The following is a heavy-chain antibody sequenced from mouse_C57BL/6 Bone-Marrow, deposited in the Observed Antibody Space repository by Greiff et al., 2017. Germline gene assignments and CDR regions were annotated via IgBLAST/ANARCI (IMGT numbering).Heavy chain of an antibody. CDR2: IDPSDSYT. Sequence: QVQLQQPGAELVMPGASVKLSCKASGYTFTSYWMHWVKQRPGQGLEWIGEIDPSDSYTNYNQKFKGKSTLTVDKSSSKAYMQLSSLTSEDSAVYYCAREIYYYGSRSYWYFDVWGTGTTVTVSS. J-gene: IGHJ1*03. CDR1: GYTFTSYW. CDR3: AREIYYYGSRSYWYFDV. D-gene: IGHD1-1*01. V-gene: IGHV1-69*01.